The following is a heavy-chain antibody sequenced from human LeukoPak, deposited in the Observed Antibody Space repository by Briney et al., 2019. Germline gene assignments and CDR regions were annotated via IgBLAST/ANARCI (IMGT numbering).Heavy chain of an antibody. CDR3: AREPVTGSVY. V-gene: IGHV3-23*01. Sequence: GGSLRLSCAASGFTFSTYAMTWVRQAPGKGLEWVSTISSSGGSTYYADSVKGRFTISRDNSENTLYLQMSSLRADDTAVYYCAREPVTGSVYWGQGTLVTVSS. D-gene: IGHD4-17*01. J-gene: IGHJ4*02. CDR1: GFTFSTYA. CDR2: ISSSGGST.